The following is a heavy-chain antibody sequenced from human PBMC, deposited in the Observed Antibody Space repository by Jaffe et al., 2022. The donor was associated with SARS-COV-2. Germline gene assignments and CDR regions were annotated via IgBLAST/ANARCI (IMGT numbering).Heavy chain of an antibody. V-gene: IGHV4-61*01. Sequence: QVQLQESGPGLVKPSETLSLTCTVSGGSVSSGSYYWSWIRQPPGKGLEWIGYIYYSGSTNYNPSLKSRVTISVDTSKNQFSLKLSSVTAADTAVYYCASLLRYFDWSESASKDFDYWGQGTLVTVSS. CDR3: ASLLRYFDWSESASKDFDY. CDR2: IYYSGST. CDR1: GGSVSSGSYY. D-gene: IGHD3-9*01. J-gene: IGHJ4*02.